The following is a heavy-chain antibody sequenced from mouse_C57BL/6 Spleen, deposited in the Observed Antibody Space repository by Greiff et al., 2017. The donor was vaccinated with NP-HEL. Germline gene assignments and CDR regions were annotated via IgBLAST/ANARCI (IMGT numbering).Heavy chain of an antibody. CDR3: TRLYYSNYVDFDY. D-gene: IGHD2-5*01. CDR2: IDPENGDT. CDR1: GFNIKDDY. J-gene: IGHJ2*01. V-gene: IGHV14-4*01. Sequence: EVMLVESGAELVRPGASVKLSCTASGFNIKDDYMHWVKQRPEQGLEWIGWIDPENGDTEYASKFQGKATITADTSSNTAYLQLSSLTSEDTAVYYCTRLYYSNYVDFDYWGQGTTLTVSS.